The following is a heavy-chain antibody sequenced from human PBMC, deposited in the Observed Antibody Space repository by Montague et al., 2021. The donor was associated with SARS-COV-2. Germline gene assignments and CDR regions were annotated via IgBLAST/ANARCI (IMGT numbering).Heavy chain of an antibody. V-gene: IGHV2-70*01. D-gene: IGHD3-9*01. CDR3: ARTYYDILTGYYPSDS. J-gene: IGHJ4*02. CDR2: IDWDDDK. CDR1: GFSLSTSGMC. Sequence: PALVKPTQTLTLTCTFSGFSLSTSGMCVSWIRQPPGKALEWLALIDWDDDKYYSTSLKTRLTISKDTSKNQVVLTMTNMDPVDTATYYCARTYYDILTGYYPSDSWGQGTLATVSS.